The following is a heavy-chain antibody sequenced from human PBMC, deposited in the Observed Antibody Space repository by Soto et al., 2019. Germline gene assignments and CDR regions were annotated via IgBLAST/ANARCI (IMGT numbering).Heavy chain of an antibody. D-gene: IGHD3-10*01. V-gene: IGHV1-69*02. J-gene: IGHJ4*02. CDR1: GDTFNFYT. CDR3: ATNYGSGSTHFDY. Sequence: QVQLVQSGAEVKKPGSSVRVSCTASGDTFNFYTISWVRQVPGQGPEWMGRIIPMLGMSNYAQKFQGRVTIMADKSTSTVYMILGGLTSEDTAVYYCATNYGSGSTHFDYWGQGTLVTVSS. CDR2: IIPMLGMS.